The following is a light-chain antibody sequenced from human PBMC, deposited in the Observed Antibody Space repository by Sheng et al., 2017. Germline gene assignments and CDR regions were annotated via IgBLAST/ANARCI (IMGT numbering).Light chain of an antibody. CDR2: RNN. Sequence: QSVLTQPPSASGTPGQRVTISCSGSSSNIGNTFVYWYQKLPGTAPKLLISRNNQRRSGVPDRFSGSKSGTSASLAISGLRSEDEADYYCSSYAGSKGVFGTGTKVTVL. CDR1: SSNIGNTF. CDR3: SSYAGSKGV. V-gene: IGLV1-47*01. J-gene: IGLJ1*01.